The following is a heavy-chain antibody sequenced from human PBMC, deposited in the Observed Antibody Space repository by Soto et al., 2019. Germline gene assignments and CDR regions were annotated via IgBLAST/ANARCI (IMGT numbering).Heavy chain of an antibody. J-gene: IGHJ4*02. CDR2: VLYDGRNK. V-gene: IGHV3-30*03. Sequence: QVQLVESGGGVVQPGRSLRLSCAASGFTFSSYGMHWVRQAPGKGLEWVAVVLYDGRNKYYADSVKGRFTISRDNSKNAVYMKMNSLRAEDTAVYYCATAGYYDSSGYYELDYWGQGTLVTVSS. CDR3: ATAGYYDSSGYYELDY. CDR1: GFTFSSYG. D-gene: IGHD3-22*01.